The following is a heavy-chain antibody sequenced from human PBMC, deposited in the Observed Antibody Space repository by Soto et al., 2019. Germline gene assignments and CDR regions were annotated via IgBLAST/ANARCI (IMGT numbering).Heavy chain of an antibody. D-gene: IGHD4-17*01. CDR2: IYYSGST. Sequence: QVQLQESGPGLVKPSQTLSLTCTVSGASISSGEYYWNWIRQPSGKGLEWIGHIYYSGSTHYNPSLKSRVTISVDTSKNQFSLDLSSVTAADTAVYYCARRFGDYNYYYYGMDVWGQGTTVTVSS. CDR3: ARRFGDYNYYYYGMDV. V-gene: IGHV4-30-4*01. J-gene: IGHJ6*02. CDR1: GASISSGEYY.